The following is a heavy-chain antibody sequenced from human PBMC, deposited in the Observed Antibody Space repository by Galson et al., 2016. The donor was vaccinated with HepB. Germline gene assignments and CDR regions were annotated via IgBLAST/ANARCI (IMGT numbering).Heavy chain of an antibody. J-gene: IGHJ6*04. D-gene: IGHD1-26*01. CDR3: VQGSTAPAV. CDR1: GFTFSNYG. Sequence: SLRLSCAASGFTFSNYGMTWVRQAPGKGLEVVSSISRSGDSTDYADSVKGRFTISRDNSTNTLSLQMNSLTADDTAIYYCVQGSTAPAVWGKGPTVTVSS. CDR2: ISRSGDST. V-gene: IGHV3-23*01.